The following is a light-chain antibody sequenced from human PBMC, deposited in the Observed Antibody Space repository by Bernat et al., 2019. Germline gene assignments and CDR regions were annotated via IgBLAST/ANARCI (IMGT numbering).Light chain of an antibody. CDR2: PAS. Sequence: DIQMTQSPSSLSASVGDRVTITCRASQSISSYLNWYQQKPGKAPKLLIYPASSLQSGVPSRFSGSGSGTDFTLTISSLQPEDFATYYCQQSYSTPLITFGQGTRLEIK. J-gene: IGKJ5*01. CDR1: QSISSY. V-gene: IGKV1-39*01. CDR3: QQSYSTPLIT.